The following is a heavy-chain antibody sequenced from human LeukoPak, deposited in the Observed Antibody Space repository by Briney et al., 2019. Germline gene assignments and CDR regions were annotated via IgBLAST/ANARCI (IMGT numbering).Heavy chain of an antibody. V-gene: IGHV4-34*01. CDR3: ARSRSSGSYPSDY. J-gene: IGHJ4*02. CDR1: GGSFSGYY. D-gene: IGHD1-26*01. CDR2: INHSGST. Sequence: SETLSLTCAVYGGSFSGYYWSWIRQPPGKGLEWIGGINHSGSTNYNPSLKSRVTISVDTSKNQFSLKLSSVTAADTAVYYCARSRSSGSYPSDYWGQGTLVTVSS.